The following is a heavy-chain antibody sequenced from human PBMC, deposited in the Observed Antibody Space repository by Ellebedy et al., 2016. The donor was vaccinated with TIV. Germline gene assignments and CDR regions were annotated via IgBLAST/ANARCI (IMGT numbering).Heavy chain of an antibody. CDR2: IYYSGIGSA. D-gene: IGHD1-14*01. Sequence: MPSETLSLTCTVSGCSVNSGEYYWTWIRQHPGTGLEWIGYIYYSGIGSAYYNTALKSRVTISVDTSKNEFSLNLSSVIAADTAVYFCASGSTRGGKYFFDLWGQGTLVIVSS. CDR1: GCSVNSGEYY. CDR3: ASGSTRGGKYFFDL. V-gene: IGHV4-31*03. J-gene: IGHJ4*02.